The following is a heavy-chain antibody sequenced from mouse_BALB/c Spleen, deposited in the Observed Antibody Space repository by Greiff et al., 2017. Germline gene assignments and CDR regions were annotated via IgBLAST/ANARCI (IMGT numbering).Heavy chain of an antibody. V-gene: IGHV5-4*02. J-gene: IGHJ4*01. CDR1: GFTFSDYY. Sequence: EVQGVESGGGLVKPGGSLKLSCAASGFTFSDYYMYWVRQTPEKRLEWVATISDGGSYTYYPDSVKGRFTISRDNAKNNLYLQMSSLKSEDTAMYYCARDGNYAGDYWGQGTSVTVSS. CDR3: ARDGNYAGDY. D-gene: IGHD1-1*02. CDR2: ISDGGSYT.